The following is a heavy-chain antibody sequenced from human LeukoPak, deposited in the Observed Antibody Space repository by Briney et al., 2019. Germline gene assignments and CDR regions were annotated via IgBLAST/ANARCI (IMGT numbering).Heavy chain of an antibody. V-gene: IGHV3-7*01. Sequence: PGGSLRLSCAASGFTFSSYWMNWVRQAPGKGLEWVANIEQDGSKKYYVDSVKGRFTISRDNAKNSLYLQMNSLRAEDTAVYCCARDLSAKDDYWGQGTLVTVSS. CDR2: IEQDGSKK. J-gene: IGHJ4*02. CDR1: GFTFSSYW. CDR3: ARDLSAKDDY.